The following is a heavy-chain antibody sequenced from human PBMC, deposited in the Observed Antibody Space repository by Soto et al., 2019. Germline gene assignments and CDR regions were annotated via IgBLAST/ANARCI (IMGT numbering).Heavy chain of an antibody. Sequence: EVQLVESGGGLVQPGRSLRLSCAASGFTFDDYAMHWVRQAPGKGLEWVSGISWNSGSIGYADSVKGRFTISRDNAKNSLYLQMNSLRAEDTALYYCAKDVGRLPRQYYYMDVWGKGTTVTVSS. CDR2: ISWNSGSI. V-gene: IGHV3-9*01. CDR1: GFTFDDYA. D-gene: IGHD4-17*01. CDR3: AKDVGRLPRQYYYMDV. J-gene: IGHJ6*03.